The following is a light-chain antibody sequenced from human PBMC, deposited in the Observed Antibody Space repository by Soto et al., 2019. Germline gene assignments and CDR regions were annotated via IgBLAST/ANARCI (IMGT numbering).Light chain of an antibody. CDR2: LGS. V-gene: IGKV2-28*01. CDR3: MQALQGYT. J-gene: IGKJ2*01. CDR1: QSLLHSNGYDY. Sequence: DIVMPQSPLSLPVTPGEPASLSCRSSQSLLHSNGYDYLDWYLQKPGQSPQLLIDLGSNRASGVPDRFSGSGSGTAFTLKISRGEADDVGVYYCMQALQGYTFGQGNKLEI.